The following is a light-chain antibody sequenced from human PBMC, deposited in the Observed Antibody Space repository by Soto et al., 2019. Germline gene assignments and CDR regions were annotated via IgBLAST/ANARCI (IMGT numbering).Light chain of an antibody. CDR3: SSYTSSNTQV. J-gene: IGLJ1*01. V-gene: IGLV2-14*01. Sequence: QSALTQPASVSGSPGQSITISCTGTSSDVGGYSYVSWYQQQPGKAPRLMIYDVTSRPSGVSNRFSGSKSGNTASLTISGLQAEDEDDYYFSSYTSSNTQVFGAGTKLTVL. CDR2: DVT. CDR1: SSDVGGYSY.